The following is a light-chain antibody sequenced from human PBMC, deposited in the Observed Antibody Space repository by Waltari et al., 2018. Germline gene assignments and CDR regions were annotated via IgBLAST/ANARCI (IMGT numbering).Light chain of an antibody. CDR2: KVS. CDR1: QSLVHSDGNTY. Sequence: DVVMTQSPLSLPVTLGQPASIPCRSRQSLVHSDGNTYLIWFQQRPGQSPRRLIYKVSRRDSGVPDRFSGSGSGSDFTLTISRVEAEDVGVYYCMQGTHWPYTFGLGTKLEIE. V-gene: IGKV2-30*02. J-gene: IGKJ2*01. CDR3: MQGTHWPYT.